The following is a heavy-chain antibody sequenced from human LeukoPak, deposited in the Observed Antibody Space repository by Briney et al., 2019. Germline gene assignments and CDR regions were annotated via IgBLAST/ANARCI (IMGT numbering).Heavy chain of an antibody. D-gene: IGHD1-26*01. V-gene: IGHV3-7*01. CDR1: GFTFSSYG. CDR3: ARDVGGSLDY. CDR2: IKGGESAR. Sequence: GGSLRPSCAASGFTFSSYGMHWVRQAPGKGLEWVANIKGGESARHQADSVKGRFTISRDNTQNSVYLQMSSLRGEDTAVYYCARDVGGSLDYWGQGTLVTVSS. J-gene: IGHJ4*02.